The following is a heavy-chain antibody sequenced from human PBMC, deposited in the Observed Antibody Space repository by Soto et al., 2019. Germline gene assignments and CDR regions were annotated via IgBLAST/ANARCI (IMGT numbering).Heavy chain of an antibody. CDR3: ARDRWSIAAADNWFDP. CDR1: GGSISSSNW. CDR2: IYHSGST. D-gene: IGHD6-13*01. J-gene: IGHJ5*02. Sequence: PSETLSLTCAVSGGSISSSNWWIWVRQPPGKGLEWIGEIYHSGSTNYNPSLKSRVTISVDKSKNQFSLKLSSVTAADTAVYYCARDRWSIAAADNWFDPWGQGTLVTVSS. V-gene: IGHV4-4*02.